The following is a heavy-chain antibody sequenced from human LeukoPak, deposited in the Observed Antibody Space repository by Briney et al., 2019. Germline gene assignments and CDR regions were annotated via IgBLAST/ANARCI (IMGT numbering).Heavy chain of an antibody. D-gene: IGHD6-19*01. CDR1: GGSLSSYY. J-gene: IGHJ4*02. V-gene: IGHV4-59*01. CDR3: ARDPSSSGWPYYFDY. Sequence: PSETLSLTCTVSGGSLSSYYWTWIRQPPGTGLEWIGYINYSGTTKYNPSLKSRVTISADTSKNQFSLKLSSVTAADTAVYYCARDPSSSGWPYYFDYWGQGTLVTVSS. CDR2: INYSGTT.